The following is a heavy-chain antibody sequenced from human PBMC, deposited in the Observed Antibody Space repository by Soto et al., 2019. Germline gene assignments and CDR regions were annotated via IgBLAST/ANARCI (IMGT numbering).Heavy chain of an antibody. J-gene: IGHJ5*02. CDR1: GGSISSGGYY. CDR3: AEYYYDSSGTHWFDP. Sequence: SETLSLTCTVSGGSISSGGYYWSWIRQHPGKGLEWIGYIYYSGSTYYNPSLKSRVTISVDTSKNQFSLKLSSVTAADTAVYYCAEYYYDSSGTHWFDPWGQGTLVTVPS. CDR2: IYYSGST. V-gene: IGHV4-31*03. D-gene: IGHD3-22*01.